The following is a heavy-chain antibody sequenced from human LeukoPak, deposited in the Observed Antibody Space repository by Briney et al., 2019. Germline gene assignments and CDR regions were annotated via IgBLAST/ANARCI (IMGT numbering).Heavy chain of an antibody. V-gene: IGHV3-21*03. Sequence: GGSLRLSCAASGFTFSSYSMNWVRQAPGKGLEWVSSISSSSSYIYYADSVKGRFTISRDNAKNSLYLQLNSLRAEDTAVYYCARDEAGPDYSNLNFDYWGQGTLVTVSS. CDR2: ISSSSSYI. J-gene: IGHJ4*02. CDR3: ARDEAGPDYSNLNFDY. D-gene: IGHD4-11*01. CDR1: GFTFSSYS.